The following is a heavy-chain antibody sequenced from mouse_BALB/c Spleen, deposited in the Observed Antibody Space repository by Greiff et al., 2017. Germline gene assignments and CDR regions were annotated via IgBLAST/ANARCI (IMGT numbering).Heavy chain of an antibody. CDR3: ARKPVVADYFDY. J-gene: IGHJ2*01. CDR2: IWGGGST. V-gene: IGHV2-6-4*01. Sequence: VMLVESGPGLVAPSQSLSITCTVSGFSLTSYGVHWVRQPPGKGLEWLGMIWGGGSTDYNSALKSRLSISKDNSKSQVFLKMNSLQTDDTAMYYCARKPVVADYFDYWGQGTTLTVSS. D-gene: IGHD1-1*01. CDR1: GFSLTSYG.